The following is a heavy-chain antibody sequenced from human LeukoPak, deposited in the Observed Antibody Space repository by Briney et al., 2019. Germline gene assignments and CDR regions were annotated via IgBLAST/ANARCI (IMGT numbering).Heavy chain of an antibody. CDR2: ISGSGGST. J-gene: IGHJ5*02. V-gene: IGHV3-23*01. D-gene: IGHD3-22*01. Sequence: PGGSLRLSCAASGFTFSSYGMHWVRQAPGKGLEWVSAISGSGGSTYYADSVKGRFTISRDNSKNTLYLQMNSLRAEDTAVYYCAKDGDADYYDSSGYYDWFDPWGQGTLVTVSS. CDR1: GFTFSSYG. CDR3: AKDGDADYYDSSGYYDWFDP.